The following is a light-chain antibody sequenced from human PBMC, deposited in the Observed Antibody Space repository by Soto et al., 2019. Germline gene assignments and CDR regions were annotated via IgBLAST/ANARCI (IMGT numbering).Light chain of an antibody. J-gene: IGLJ2*01. V-gene: IGLV2-23*02. CDR3: CSFGSSGTI. CDR1: SSDIGSYDL. CDR2: EVT. Sequence: QSALTQPATVSGSPGQSITISCNGTSSDIGSYDLLSWYQQHPGKAPKLMIYEVTKRPAGVSDRFSGSKSANTASLTISGLQVADESYYYCCSFGSSGTIFGRGTKLTVL.